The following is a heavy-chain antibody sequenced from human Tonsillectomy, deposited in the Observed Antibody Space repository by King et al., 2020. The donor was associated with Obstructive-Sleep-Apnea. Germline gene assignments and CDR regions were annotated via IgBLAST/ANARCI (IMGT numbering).Heavy chain of an antibody. CDR2: ISYDGSNK. J-gene: IGHJ4*02. V-gene: IGHV3-30*04. D-gene: IGHD3-16*01. Sequence: VQLVESGGGVVQPGRSLRLSCAASGFTFSSYAMHWVRQAPGKGLEWVAVISYDGSNKYYADSVKGRFTISRDNSKNTLYLQMNSLRAEDTAVYYCARPRHPNRYDYVWGSPQRPNYYFDYWGQGTLVTVSS. CDR1: GFTFSSYA. CDR3: ARPRHPNRYDYVWGSPQRPNYYFDY.